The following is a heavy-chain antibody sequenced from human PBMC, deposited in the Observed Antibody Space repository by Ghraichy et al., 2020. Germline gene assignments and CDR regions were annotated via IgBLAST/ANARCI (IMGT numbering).Heavy chain of an antibody. V-gene: IGHV3-23*01. CDR1: GFTFSSYA. CDR2: ISGSGDDT. Sequence: GGSLRLSCAASGFTFSSYAMSWVRQAPGKGLEWVSAISGSGDDTYYAESVKGRFAISRDNSQNKVYLQMNSLTVEDTALYYCAKDGFDVWGQGTMVTVSS. J-gene: IGHJ3*01. CDR3: AKDGFDV.